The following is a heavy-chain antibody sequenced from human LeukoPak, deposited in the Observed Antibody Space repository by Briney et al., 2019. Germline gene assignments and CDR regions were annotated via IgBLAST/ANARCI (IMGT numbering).Heavy chain of an antibody. V-gene: IGHV4-59*01. D-gene: IGHD3-22*01. CDR3: ARQSISGSSLSYFDY. CDR1: GGSIRSYF. CDR2: IDYSGST. Sequence: SETLSLTCTVSGGSIRSYFWSWIRQPPGKGLEWIGYIDYSGSTNYNPSLKSRVTISVDTSKNQFSLKLSSVTAADTAVYYCARQSISGSSLSYFDYWGQGTLVNVSS. J-gene: IGHJ4*02.